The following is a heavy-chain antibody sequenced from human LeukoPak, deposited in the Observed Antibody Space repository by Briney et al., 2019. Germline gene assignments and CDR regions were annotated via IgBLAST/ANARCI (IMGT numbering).Heavy chain of an antibody. CDR3: ARGYLVAATHSSACDY. V-gene: IGHV1-69*13. Sequence: ASVKVSCKASGYSFTNYDINWVRQATGQGLERMGGIIPIFGTANYAQKFQGRVTITADESTSTAYMELSSLRSEDTAVYYCARGYLVAATHSSACDYWGQGTLVTVSS. J-gene: IGHJ4*02. D-gene: IGHD2-15*01. CDR1: GYSFTNYD. CDR2: IIPIFGTA.